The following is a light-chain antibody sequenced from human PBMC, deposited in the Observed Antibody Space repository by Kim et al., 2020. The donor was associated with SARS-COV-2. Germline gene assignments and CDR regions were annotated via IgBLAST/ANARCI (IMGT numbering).Light chain of an antibody. J-gene: IGKJ1*01. CDR2: DAS. Sequence: PGERATLSCRSSQTLGNNRVAWYQQKRGQPPRLLISDASTRAAGIPDRFSGGGSGTDFTLTISRLEPEDFAVYYCQQYGSSPRTFGQGTKVDIK. CDR1: QTLGNNR. V-gene: IGKV3-20*01. CDR3: QQYGSSPRT.